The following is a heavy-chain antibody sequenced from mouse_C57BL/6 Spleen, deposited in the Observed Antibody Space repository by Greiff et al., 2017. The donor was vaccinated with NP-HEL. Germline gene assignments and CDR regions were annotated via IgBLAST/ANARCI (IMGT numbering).Heavy chain of an antibody. V-gene: IGHV2-2*01. CDR3: ARITTVYYYAMDY. Sequence: VQLQQSGPGLVQPSQSLSITCTVSGFSLTSYGVHWVRQSPGKGLEWLGVIWSGGSTDYNAAFISRLSISKDNSKSQVFFKMNSLQADDAAIYYCARITTVYYYAMDYWGQGTSVTVSS. D-gene: IGHD1-1*01. J-gene: IGHJ4*01. CDR1: GFSLTSYG. CDR2: IWSGGST.